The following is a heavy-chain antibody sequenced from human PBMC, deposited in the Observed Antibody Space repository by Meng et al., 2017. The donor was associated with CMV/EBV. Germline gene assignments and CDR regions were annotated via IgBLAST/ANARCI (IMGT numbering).Heavy chain of an antibody. V-gene: IGHV1-69*01. D-gene: IGHD3-10*01. CDR3: ARRGSYYGSGSYYNWFDP. CDR1: GGTFSSYV. CDR2: IIPIFGTA. J-gene: IGHJ5*02. Sequence: LGSSRAEVRKPGAQVKASCKAPGGTFSSYVISWVRQAPGQGLEWMGGIIPIFGTANYAQKFQGRVTITADESTSTAYMELSSLRSEDTAVYYCARRGSYYGSGSYYNWFDPWGQGTLVTVSS.